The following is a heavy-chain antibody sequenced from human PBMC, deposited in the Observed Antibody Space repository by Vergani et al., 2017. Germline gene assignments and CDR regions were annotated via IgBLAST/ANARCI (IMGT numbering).Heavy chain of an antibody. CDR2: LSASDRRT. V-gene: IGHV3-23*01. CDR1: GDSVISPD. Sequence: VQLQESCPGLVKPSETLSLTCTVSGDSVISPDYHLGWIRQPPGKGLEWVATLSASDRRTHYADSVKGRFTISRDDSKNTLFLHMNSLRPEDTAVYYCAIVSRSEVAGPFGAFDIWGRGTMGTGFS. CDR3: AIVSRSEVAGPFGAFDI. J-gene: IGHJ3*02. D-gene: IGHD6-19*01.